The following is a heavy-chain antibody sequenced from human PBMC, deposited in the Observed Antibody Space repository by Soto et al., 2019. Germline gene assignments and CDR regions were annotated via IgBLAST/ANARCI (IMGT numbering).Heavy chain of an antibody. D-gene: IGHD3-9*01. CDR1: GYTFSDYY. V-gene: IGHV3-11*01. CDR3: ATARGYDILTGFDP. J-gene: IGHJ5*02. Sequence: GGSLRLSCAASGYTFSDYYMSWIRQAPGKGLEWISYIDTSGTKIYYADSVKGRFTITRDNAKNSLYLEMNSLRDEDTAVYYCATARGYDILTGFDPWGQGTLVTVSS. CDR2: IDTSGTKI.